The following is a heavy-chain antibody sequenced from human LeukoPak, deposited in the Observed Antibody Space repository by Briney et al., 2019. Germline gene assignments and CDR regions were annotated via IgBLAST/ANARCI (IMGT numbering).Heavy chain of an antibody. V-gene: IGHV3-7*05. Sequence: GGSLRLSCAASGFTFSSYWMSWVRQAPGKGLEWVANIKQDGSEKYYVDSVKGRFTISRDNAKNSLYLQMSSLRADDTAVYYCARASIVSLPGYWGQGILVTVSS. CDR1: GFTFSSYW. CDR2: IKQDGSEK. D-gene: IGHD5/OR15-5a*01. J-gene: IGHJ4*02. CDR3: ARASIVSLPGY.